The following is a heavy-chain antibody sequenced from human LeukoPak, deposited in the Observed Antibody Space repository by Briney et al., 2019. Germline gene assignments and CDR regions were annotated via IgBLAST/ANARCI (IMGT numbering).Heavy chain of an antibody. CDR2: INHGGST. CDR1: GGSFSDHY. D-gene: IGHD3-16*02. J-gene: IGHJ4*02. V-gene: IGHV4-34*01. Sequence: SETLSLTCAVYGGSFSDHYWSWIRQPPGKGLEWIGEINHGGSTDYSPSLKSRVSISVDTTKNQFSLKLNSVTAADAAVYYCAGHYSCVSYRYTCSFDSWGQGNVVVVSA. CDR3: AGHYSCVSYRYTCSFDS.